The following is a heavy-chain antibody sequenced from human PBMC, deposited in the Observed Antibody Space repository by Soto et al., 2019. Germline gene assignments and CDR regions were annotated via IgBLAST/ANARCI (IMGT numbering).Heavy chain of an antibody. D-gene: IGHD2-21*02. CDR3: MGVVTQSRSYGMDV. CDR1: GFTFSSYG. Sequence: QVQLVESGGGVVQPGRSLRLSCAASGFTFSSYGMHWVRQAPGTGLEWVAVIWYDGSNKYYADSVKGRFTISRDNSKNTLYLQMNSLRAEDTAVYYCMGVVTQSRSYGMDVWGQGTTVTVSS. V-gene: IGHV3-33*01. J-gene: IGHJ6*02. CDR2: IWYDGSNK.